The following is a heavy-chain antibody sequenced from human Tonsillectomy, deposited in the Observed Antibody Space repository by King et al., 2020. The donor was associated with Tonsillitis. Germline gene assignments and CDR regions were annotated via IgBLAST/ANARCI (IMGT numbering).Heavy chain of an antibody. Sequence: QLVQSGAEVKKPGSSVKVSCRASGGTFSTYVTTWVRQAPGQGLEWMGGITPMFGRANYALKFQGRVTITADASTSTVYMELSSLRSEDTAVYYCARPSYDQHLKGIWGQGTMVTVSS. CDR3: ARPSYDQHLKGI. CDR1: GGTFSTYV. CDR2: ITPMFGRA. V-gene: IGHV1-69*01. J-gene: IGHJ3*02. D-gene: IGHD3-3*01.